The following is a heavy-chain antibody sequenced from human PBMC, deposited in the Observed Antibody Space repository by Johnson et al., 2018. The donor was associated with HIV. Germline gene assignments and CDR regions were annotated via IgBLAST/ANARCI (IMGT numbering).Heavy chain of an antibody. CDR3: ARRGRRADDAFDI. J-gene: IGHJ3*02. CDR1: GFTFSSYA. CDR2: ISYDGSNK. D-gene: IGHD3-16*01. Sequence: QVQLVESGGGVVQPGRSLRLSCAASGFTFSSYAMHWVRQAPGKGLEWVAVISYDGSNKYYADSVKGRFTISRDNSKNPLYLQMNSLRAEDTAVYYYARRGRRADDAFDIWGQGTMVTVSS. V-gene: IGHV3-30*04.